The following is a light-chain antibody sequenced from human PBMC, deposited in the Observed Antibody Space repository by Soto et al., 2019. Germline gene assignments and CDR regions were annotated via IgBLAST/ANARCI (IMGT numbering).Light chain of an antibody. CDR3: SSFTSRFTFV. CDR2: EVT. V-gene: IGLV2-14*01. Sequence: QSVLTQPACVSGSPGQSIAISCTGTRSDVGAYNYVSWYQQHPDKAPKLMISEVTNRPSGVSDRFSGSKSGNTASLTISRLQAEDEADYYCSSFTSRFTFVFGTGTKATVL. J-gene: IGLJ1*01. CDR1: RSDVGAYNY.